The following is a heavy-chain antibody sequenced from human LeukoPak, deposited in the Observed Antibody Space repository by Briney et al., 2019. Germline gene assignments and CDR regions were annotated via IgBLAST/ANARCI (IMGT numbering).Heavy chain of an antibody. D-gene: IGHD5-18*01. J-gene: IGHJ4*02. Sequence: SETLSLTCTVSGGSISSYYWSWIRQPPGKGLEWIGYIYYSGSTNYNPSLKSRVAISVDTSKNQFSLKLSSVTAADTAVYYCARSGYSYGYDYFDYWGQGTLVTVSS. CDR1: GGSISSYY. CDR2: IYYSGST. V-gene: IGHV4-59*08. CDR3: ARSGYSYGYDYFDY.